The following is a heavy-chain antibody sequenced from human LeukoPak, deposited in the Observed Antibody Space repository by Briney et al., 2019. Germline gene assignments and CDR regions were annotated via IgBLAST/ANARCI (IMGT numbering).Heavy chain of an antibody. V-gene: IGHV3-23*01. Sequence: LSGGSLRLPCAASGFTFSSYAMSWVRQAPGKGLEWVSAISGSGGSTYYADSVKGRFTISRDNSKNTLYLQMNSLRAEDTAVYYCAKWRYSYGPGYFDYWGQGTLVTVSS. CDR3: AKWRYSYGPGYFDY. D-gene: IGHD5-18*01. CDR1: GFTFSSYA. J-gene: IGHJ4*02. CDR2: ISGSGGST.